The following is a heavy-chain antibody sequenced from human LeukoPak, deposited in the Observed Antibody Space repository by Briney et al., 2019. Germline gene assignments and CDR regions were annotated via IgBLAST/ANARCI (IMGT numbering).Heavy chain of an antibody. V-gene: IGHV6-1*01. Sequence: SQTLSLTCAISGDSVSSNSAAWNWIRQSPSRGLEWLGRTYYKSKWYNDYAVSVKSRITINPDTSKNQFSLQLNSVTPEDTAVYYCARAGVDYYDSSGHPIYYFDPWGQGTLVTVSS. CDR2: TYYKSKWYN. CDR1: GDSVSSNSAA. D-gene: IGHD3-22*01. J-gene: IGHJ5*02. CDR3: ARAGVDYYDSSGHPIYYFDP.